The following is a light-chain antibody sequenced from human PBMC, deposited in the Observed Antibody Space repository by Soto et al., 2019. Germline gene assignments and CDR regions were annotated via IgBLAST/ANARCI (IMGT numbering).Light chain of an antibody. CDR3: QTWGSGIQV. J-gene: IGLJ2*01. CDR1: SGHSSYA. V-gene: IGLV4-69*01. Sequence: QLVLTQSPSASASLGASVKLTCTLNSGHSSYAIAWHQQQPEKGPRYLMKLNSDGSHNNGDGIPDRFSGSSSGTERYLTISSLQSEDEADYYCQTWGSGIQVFGGGTKLTVL. CDR2: LNSDGSH.